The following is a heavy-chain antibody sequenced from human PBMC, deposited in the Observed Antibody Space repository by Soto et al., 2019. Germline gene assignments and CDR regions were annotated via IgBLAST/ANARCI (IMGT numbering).Heavy chain of an antibody. D-gene: IGHD6-13*01. Sequence: ASVKVSCKASGGTFSSYAISWVRQAPGQGLEWMGGIIPIFGTANYAQKFQGRVTITADKSTSTAYMELSSLRSEDTAVYYCARARRIAAADYYYYYGMDVWGQGTTVTVS. CDR2: IIPIFGTA. V-gene: IGHV1-69*06. J-gene: IGHJ6*02. CDR3: ARARRIAAADYYYYYGMDV. CDR1: GGTFSSYA.